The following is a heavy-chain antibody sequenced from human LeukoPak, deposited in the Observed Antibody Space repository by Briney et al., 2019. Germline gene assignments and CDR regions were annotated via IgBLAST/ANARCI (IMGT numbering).Heavy chain of an antibody. D-gene: IGHD4-23*01. CDR3: ARDPDGGNSNAFDI. J-gene: IGHJ3*02. Sequence: ASVKVSCKASGGTFSSYAISWVRQAPGQGLEWIGGIIPIFGTANYAQKFQGRVTITADESTSTAYMELSSLRSEDTAVYYCARDPDGGNSNAFDIWGQGTMVTVSS. CDR1: GGTFSSYA. CDR2: IIPIFGTA. V-gene: IGHV1-69*13.